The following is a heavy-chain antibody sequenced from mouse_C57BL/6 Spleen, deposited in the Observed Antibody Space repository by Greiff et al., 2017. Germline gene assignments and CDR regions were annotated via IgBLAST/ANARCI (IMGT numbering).Heavy chain of an antibody. CDR3: AHRVHWSHYAMDY. J-gene: IGHJ4*01. V-gene: IGHV8-7*01. Sequence: QVTLKVSGPGILQPSQTLSLTCSFSGFSFRTYGMAVSLMRQPLGKGLEWLAQIGSDDSKLYNPSLKSRTTISKDTSNNNVFLKITSEDTEDSATYYCAHRVHWSHYAMDYWGQGTSVTVSS. CDR1: GFSFRTYGMA. D-gene: IGHD3-1*01. CDR2: IGSDDSK.